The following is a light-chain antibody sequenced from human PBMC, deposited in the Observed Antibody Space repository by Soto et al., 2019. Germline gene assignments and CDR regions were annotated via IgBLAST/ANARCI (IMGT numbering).Light chain of an antibody. J-gene: IGLJ1*01. CDR2: EVS. CDR3: SSYAGSNNYV. Sequence: QSALTQPPSASGSPGQSFTISCTATSGDVGGYNYVSWYQQHPGKAPKLMIYEVSKRPSGVPDRFSGSKSGNTASLTVSGLQAEDEADYYCSSYAGSNNYVFGTGTKLTVL. V-gene: IGLV2-8*01. CDR1: SGDVGGYNY.